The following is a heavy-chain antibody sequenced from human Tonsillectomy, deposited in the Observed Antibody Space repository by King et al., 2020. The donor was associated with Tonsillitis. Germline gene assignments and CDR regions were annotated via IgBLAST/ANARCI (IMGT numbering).Heavy chain of an antibody. CDR2: ICHSGNT. CDR1: GGSISSYC. Sequence: VQLQESGPGLVKPSETLSLTCTVSGGSISSYCWSWIRQPPGKGLEWIGYICHSGNTNYNPSLKSRVTISVDTSKKQFSMQLSSVTAADTAVYYCATSPLATEDWLLPDWYFDLWGRGTLVTVSS. V-gene: IGHV4-59*01. D-gene: IGHD3/OR15-3a*01. CDR3: ATSPLATEDWLLPDWYFDL. J-gene: IGHJ2*01.